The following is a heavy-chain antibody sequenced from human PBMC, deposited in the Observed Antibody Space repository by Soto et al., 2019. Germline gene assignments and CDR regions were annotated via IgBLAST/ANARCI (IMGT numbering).Heavy chain of an antibody. Sequence: QVQLQESGPGLVKPSQTLSLTCAVSGGSISSGDNYWSWIRQPPGKGLEWIGYIYYSGSTYYNPSLKXRVTXSVDTSKXXXXLXXXSXXXXXXXXXXXXXFXXKPALDIWGQGTMVTVSS. V-gene: IGHV4-30-4*01. J-gene: IGHJ3*02. CDR2: IYYSGST. CDR1: GGSISSGDNY. CDR3: XXFXXKPALDI.